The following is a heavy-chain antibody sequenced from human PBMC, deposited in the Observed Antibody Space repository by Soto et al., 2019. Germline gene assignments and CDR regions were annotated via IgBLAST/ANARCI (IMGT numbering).Heavy chain of an antibody. CDR3: ARDLRVLDY. V-gene: IGHV3-48*03. D-gene: IGHD3-10*01. CDR1: GFTFSSYW. CDR2: INIDGNTI. Sequence: XGSLRLSCAASGFTFSSYWMIWVRQAPGKGLEWISYINIDGNTIYYADSVKGRFTISRDSAKNSLYLQMNSLRAEDTAVYYCARDLRVLDYWGQGTLVTVSS. J-gene: IGHJ4*02.